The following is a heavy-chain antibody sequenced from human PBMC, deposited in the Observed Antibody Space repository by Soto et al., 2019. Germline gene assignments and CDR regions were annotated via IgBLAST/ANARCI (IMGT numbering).Heavy chain of an antibody. J-gene: IGHJ6*02. CDR2: IYYSGST. D-gene: IGHD3-3*01. Sequence: SETLSLTCTVSGGSISSSSYYWGWIRQPPGKGLEWIGSIYYSGSTYYNPSLKSRVTISVDTSKNQFSLKLSSVTAADTAVYYCARAVTDDFWSGYYFGMDVWGQGNTV. V-gene: IGHV4-39*01. CDR3: ARAVTDDFWSGYYFGMDV. CDR1: GGSISSSSYY.